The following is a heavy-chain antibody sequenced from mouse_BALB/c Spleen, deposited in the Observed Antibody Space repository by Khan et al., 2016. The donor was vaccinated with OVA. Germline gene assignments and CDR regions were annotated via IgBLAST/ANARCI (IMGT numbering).Heavy chain of an antibody. CDR3: VRDGAYHRNDGWFAY. J-gene: IGHJ3*01. Sequence: VKLQESGAELARPGASVKMSCKASGYTFTSYTIHWIKKRPGQGLEWIGYINPSNGYTNYNQKFKDKATLTTDKSSTTAYLQLSSLTSDDSAVYNCVRDGAYHRNDGWFAYWGQVTLVTVSA. V-gene: IGHV1-4*01. CDR2: INPSNGYT. CDR1: GYTFTSYT. D-gene: IGHD2-14*01.